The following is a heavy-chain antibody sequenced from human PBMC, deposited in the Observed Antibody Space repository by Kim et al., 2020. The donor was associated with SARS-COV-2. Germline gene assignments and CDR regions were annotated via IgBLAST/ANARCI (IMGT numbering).Heavy chain of an antibody. J-gene: IGHJ4*02. D-gene: IGHD3-22*01. V-gene: IGHV3-23*01. CDR3: AKVAVYYDSSGYYYFDY. Sequence: GKGRFTIARTNSKNTLYMQMNSLRAEETAVYYCAKVAVYYDSSGYYYFDYWGQGTLVTVSS.